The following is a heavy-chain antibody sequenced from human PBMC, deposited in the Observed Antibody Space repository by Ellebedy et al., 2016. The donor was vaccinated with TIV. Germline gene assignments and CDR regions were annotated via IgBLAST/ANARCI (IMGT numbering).Heavy chain of an antibody. CDR2: CRHKTNGYTT. CDR1: GFIFSDHY. V-gene: IGHV3-72*01. D-gene: IGHD5/OR15-5a*01. J-gene: IGHJ4*02. CDR3: ARGGVYVPFDS. Sequence: PAGSLRLSCAVSGFIFSDHYMDWVRPAPGKGLEWVGRCRHKTNGYTTEYAASVKGRFTVSRDDSENSLYLQMNSLKTEDTAAYYCARGGVYVPFDSWGQGTLVTVSS.